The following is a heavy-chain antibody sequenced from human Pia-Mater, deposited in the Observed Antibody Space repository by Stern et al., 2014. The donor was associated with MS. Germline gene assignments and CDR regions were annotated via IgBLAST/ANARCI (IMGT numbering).Heavy chain of an antibody. V-gene: IGHV3-33*01. D-gene: IGHD3-3*01. CDR2: VWDDGSKT. Sequence: QMQLVQSGGGVVQPGRSLTLSCAASGFTFSSFGMHWVRQAPGKGLEGVAVVWDDGSKTFYVDSVKGRFIISRDNSNNTVYLQMNSLRVDDTAVYYCARGGRFFSIDYWGQGTLVTVSS. CDR1: GFTFSSFG. J-gene: IGHJ4*02. CDR3: ARGGRFFSIDY.